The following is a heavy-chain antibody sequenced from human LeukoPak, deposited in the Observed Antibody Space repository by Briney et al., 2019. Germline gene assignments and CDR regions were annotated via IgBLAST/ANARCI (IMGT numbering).Heavy chain of an antibody. V-gene: IGHV3-48*03. Sequence: GGSLRLSCAASGFTFSSYEMNWVRQAPGKGLEWLSYIGSSGSTIYYADSVKGRFTISRDNAKNSLYLQMNSLRAEDTAVYYCARRYCSSPSCLLDYWGQGTLVTVSS. CDR1: GFTFSSYE. J-gene: IGHJ4*02. D-gene: IGHD2-2*01. CDR3: ARRYCSSPSCLLDY. CDR2: IGSSGSTI.